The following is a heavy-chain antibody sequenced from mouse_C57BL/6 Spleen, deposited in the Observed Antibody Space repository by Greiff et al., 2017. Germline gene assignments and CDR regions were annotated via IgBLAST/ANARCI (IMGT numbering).Heavy chain of an antibody. J-gene: IGHJ2*01. Sequence: QVQLQQPGAELVRPGTSVKLSCKASGYTFTSYWMHWVKQRPGQGLEWIGVIDPSDSYTNYNQKFKGKATLTVDTSSSTAYMQLSSLTSEDSAVYYCARYRYDYDFDYWGQGTTLTVSS. V-gene: IGHV1-59*01. CDR1: GYTFTSYW. CDR3: ARYRYDYDFDY. CDR2: IDPSDSYT. D-gene: IGHD2-4*01.